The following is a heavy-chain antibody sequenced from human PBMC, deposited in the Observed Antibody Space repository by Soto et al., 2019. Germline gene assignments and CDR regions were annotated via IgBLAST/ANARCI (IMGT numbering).Heavy chain of an antibody. J-gene: IGHJ5*02. D-gene: IGHD2-2*01. CDR1: GYTLTELS. CDR3: ATVFRSSTGYQLLPNWFDP. V-gene: IGHV1-24*01. CDR2: FDPEDGET. Sequence: ASVKVSCKVSGYTLTELSMHWVRQAPGKGLEWMGGFDPEDGETIYAQKFQGRVTMTEDTSTDTAYMELSSLRSEDTAVYYCATVFRSSTGYQLLPNWFDPCGQGTLVTVSS.